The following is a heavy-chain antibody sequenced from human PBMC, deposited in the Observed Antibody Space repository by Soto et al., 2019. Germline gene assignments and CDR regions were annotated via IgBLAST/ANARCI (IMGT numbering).Heavy chain of an antibody. V-gene: IGHV1-46*01. D-gene: IGHD2-2*02. CDR1: GYSFTFYY. Sequence: QVQLLQSGAEVKKPGASVIISCKASGYSFTFYYIYWVRQAPGQGLELIGKINPDGGATTYAQTFQGRVAITSDASTGTVHLELSSLTSDDTAVYFCARGRRHTFWGQGTLVSVSS. J-gene: IGHJ4*02. CDR3: ARGRRHTF. CDR2: INPDGGAT.